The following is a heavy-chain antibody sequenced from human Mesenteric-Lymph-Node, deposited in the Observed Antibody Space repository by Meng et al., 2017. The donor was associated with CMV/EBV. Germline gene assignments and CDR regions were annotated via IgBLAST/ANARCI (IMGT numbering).Heavy chain of an antibody. CDR3: TRDPWGSGKSPVDC. Sequence: GESLKISCVASGFTFSSYWMNWVRQAPGKGLEWVANVNQDGSEKHYVDSVKGRFTISRDNAKNSLHLQMNSLRGEDTAIYYCTRDPWGSGKSPVDCWGQGTLVTVSS. D-gene: IGHD6-19*01. J-gene: IGHJ4*02. CDR1: GFTFSSYW. V-gene: IGHV3-7*01. CDR2: VNQDGSEK.